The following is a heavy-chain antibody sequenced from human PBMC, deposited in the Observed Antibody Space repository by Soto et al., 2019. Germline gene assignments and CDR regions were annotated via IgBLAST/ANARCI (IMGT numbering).Heavy chain of an antibody. Sequence: PGESLKISCAASGFICSSYDMSWVRQAPGKGLEWVSTILVGGSTHYEDSVTGRFTISRDTSKNTVFLQMNSLTAGDTAVYYCAKATAPSEGAFDICGQGTMVTVSS. J-gene: IGHJ3*02. CDR1: GFICSSYD. CDR2: ILVGGST. CDR3: AKATAPSEGAFDI. D-gene: IGHD1-1*01. V-gene: IGHV3-23*01.